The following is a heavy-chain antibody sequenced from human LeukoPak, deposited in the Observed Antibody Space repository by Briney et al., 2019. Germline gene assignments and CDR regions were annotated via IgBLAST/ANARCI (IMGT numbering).Heavy chain of an antibody. CDR1: GYTFTGYY. V-gene: IGHV1-2*02. CDR2: INPNSGGT. J-gene: IGHJ4*02. CDR3: ARDFGVALLHSRWWTPRVDY. D-gene: IGHD2-15*01. Sequence: ASVKVSCKASGYTFTGYYMHWVRQAPGQGLEWMGWINPNSGGTNYAQKFQGRVTMTRDTSISTAYMELSRLRSDDTAVYYCARDFGVALLHSRWWTPRVDYWGQGTLVTVSS.